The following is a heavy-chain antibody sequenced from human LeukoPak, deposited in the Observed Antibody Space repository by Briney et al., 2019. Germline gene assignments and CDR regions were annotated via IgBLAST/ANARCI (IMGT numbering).Heavy chain of an antibody. V-gene: IGHV4-34*01. CDR3: ARGPGYCSSTSCDYGMDV. Sequence: SETLSLTCAVCGGSFSGYYWSWIRQPPGKGLEWIGEINHSGSTNYNPSLKSRVTISVDTSKNQFSLELSSVTAADTAVYYCARGPGYCSSTSCDYGMDVWGKGTTVTVSS. J-gene: IGHJ6*04. D-gene: IGHD2-2*01. CDR2: INHSGST. CDR1: GGSFSGYY.